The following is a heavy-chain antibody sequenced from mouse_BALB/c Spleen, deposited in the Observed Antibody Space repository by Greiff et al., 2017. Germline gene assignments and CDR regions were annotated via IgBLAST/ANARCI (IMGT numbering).Heavy chain of an antibody. CDR1: GYTFTSYW. CDR3: TLYGKEAMDY. D-gene: IGHD2-1*01. V-gene: IGHV1-5*01. CDR2: IYPGNSDT. J-gene: IGHJ4*01. Sequence: VQLQQSGTVLARPGASVKMSCKASGYTFTSYWMHWVKQRPGQGLEWIGAIYPGNSDTSYNQKFKGKAKLTAVTSTSTAYMELSSLTNEDSAVYYSTLYGKEAMDYWGKGTSVTVSS.